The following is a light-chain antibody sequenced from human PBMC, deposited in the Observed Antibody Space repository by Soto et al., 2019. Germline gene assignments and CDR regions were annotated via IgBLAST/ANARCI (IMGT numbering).Light chain of an antibody. CDR1: SSNIGAGYD. CDR2: GTS. J-gene: IGLJ2*01. CDR3: QSYDSSLSGSL. V-gene: IGLV1-40*01. Sequence: QPVLTQPPSVSGAPGQRVTISCTGSSSNIGAGYDVYWYQQLPGTAPKLLIYGTSNRPSGVPDRFSGSKSGTSASLAITGLQAEDEADYYCQSYDSSLSGSLFGGGTKLTVL.